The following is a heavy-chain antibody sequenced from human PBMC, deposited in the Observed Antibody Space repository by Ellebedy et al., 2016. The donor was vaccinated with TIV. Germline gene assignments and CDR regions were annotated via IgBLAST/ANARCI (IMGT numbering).Heavy chain of an antibody. CDR3: ARAPAVGSWYSRYFDL. D-gene: IGHD6-13*01. V-gene: IGHV4-59*01. CDR2: IYYSGST. CDR1: GGSISSYY. Sequence: SETLSLXCTVSGGSISSYYWSWIRQPPGKGLEWIGYIYYSGSTNYNPSLKSRVTISVDTSKNQFSLKLSSVTAADTAVYYCARAPAVGSWYSRYFDLWGRGTLVTVSS. J-gene: IGHJ2*01.